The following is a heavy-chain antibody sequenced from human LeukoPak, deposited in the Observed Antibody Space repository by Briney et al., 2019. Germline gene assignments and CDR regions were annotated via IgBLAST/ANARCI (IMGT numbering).Heavy chain of an antibody. CDR2: ISGRGGST. D-gene: IGHD2-2*02. J-gene: IGHJ6*02. Sequence: PGGSLRLSCAASGFTFSSYAMSWVRQAPGKGLEWVSAISGRGGSTYYADSVKGRFTISRDNSKNTLYLQMNSLRAEDTAVYYCAKLCSSTSCYIGVWGQGTTVTVSS. CDR3: AKLCSSTSCYIGV. CDR1: GFTFSSYA. V-gene: IGHV3-23*01.